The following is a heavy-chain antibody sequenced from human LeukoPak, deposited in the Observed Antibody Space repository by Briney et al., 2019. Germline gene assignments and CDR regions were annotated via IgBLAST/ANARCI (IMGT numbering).Heavy chain of an antibody. D-gene: IGHD5-18*01. Sequence: GGSLRLSCAASGFTSSNAWMSWVRQAPGKGLEWVGRIKSKTDGGTTDYAAPVKGRFTISRDDSKNTLYLQMNSLKTEDTAVYYCTTAASYVIGGAFDIWGQGTMVTVSS. CDR3: TTAASYVIGGAFDI. CDR2: IKSKTDGGTT. J-gene: IGHJ3*02. CDR1: GFTSSNAW. V-gene: IGHV3-15*01.